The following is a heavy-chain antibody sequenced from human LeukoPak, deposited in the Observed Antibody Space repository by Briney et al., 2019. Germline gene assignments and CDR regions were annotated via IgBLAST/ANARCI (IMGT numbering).Heavy chain of an antibody. V-gene: IGHV3-11*01. J-gene: IGHJ5*02. CDR2: ISSSGSTI. Sequence: GGSLRLSCAASGFTFSDYYMSWIRQAPGKGLEWVSYISSSGSTIYYADSVKGRFTISRDNAKNSLYLQMNSLRAEDTAVYYSARAQPYYYGSGSPRTVVDPWGQGTLVTVSS. D-gene: IGHD3-10*01. CDR3: ARAQPYYYGSGSPRTVVDP. CDR1: GFTFSDYY.